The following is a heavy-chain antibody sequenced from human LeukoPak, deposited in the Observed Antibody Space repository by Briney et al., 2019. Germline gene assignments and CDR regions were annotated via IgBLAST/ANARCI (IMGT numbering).Heavy chain of an antibody. CDR3: ASDLCTVVEY. J-gene: IGHJ4*02. V-gene: IGHV4-34*01. D-gene: IGHD2-15*01. CDR1: GGAFRGYF. CDR2: NNHSGST. Sequence: KPSGTLSLTPAVYGGAFRGYFGSWLPQPPGKGGGWIGENNHSGSTNYNPSLKSRVNISVDTSKNQFSLKLSSVTAADTAVYYCASDLCTVVEYWGQGTLVTVSS.